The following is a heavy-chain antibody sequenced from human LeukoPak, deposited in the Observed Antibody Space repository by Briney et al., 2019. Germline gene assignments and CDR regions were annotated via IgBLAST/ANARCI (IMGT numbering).Heavy chain of an antibody. V-gene: IGHV4-4*07. CDR3: AREHLDYDSSGYFNWFDP. D-gene: IGHD3-22*01. CDR2: IYTSGST. J-gene: IGHJ5*02. Sequence: SETLSLTCTVSGGSISSYYWSWIRQPAGKGLEWIGRIYTSGSTNYNPSLKGRVTMSVDTSKNQFSLKLSSVTAADTAVYYCAREHLDYDSSGYFNWFDPWGQGTLVTVSS. CDR1: GGSISSYY.